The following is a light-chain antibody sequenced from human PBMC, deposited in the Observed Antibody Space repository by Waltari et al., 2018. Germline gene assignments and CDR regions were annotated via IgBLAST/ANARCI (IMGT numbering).Light chain of an antibody. CDR1: QSLLHVNGKTY. CDR3: MQSLQPSIS. J-gene: IGKJ5*01. V-gene: IGKV2D-29*01. Sequence: IMLTQTPLSLSVAPGQPASIPCKSHQSLLHVNGKTYLYWYLQKSGQPPKLLIYELFNRLSGVPDRFSGSGSETDFTLRISRVEAEDVGLYYCMQSLQPSISFGQGTRLDIK. CDR2: ELF.